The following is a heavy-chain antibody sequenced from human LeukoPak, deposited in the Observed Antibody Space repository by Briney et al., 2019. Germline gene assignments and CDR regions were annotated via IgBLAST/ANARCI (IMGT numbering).Heavy chain of an antibody. D-gene: IGHD3-10*01. J-gene: IGHJ4*02. CDR1: GGSINSYY. Sequence: SSETLSLTCTISGGSINSYYWSWIRQPPGKGLEWIGYISYSGSTNYNPSLKSRVTISVDTSRNQFSLKLSSVTAADTAVYYCARGRLGGSGSYYNVLDYWGQGTLVTVSS. CDR3: ARGRLGGSGSYYNVLDY. CDR2: ISYSGST. V-gene: IGHV4-59*01.